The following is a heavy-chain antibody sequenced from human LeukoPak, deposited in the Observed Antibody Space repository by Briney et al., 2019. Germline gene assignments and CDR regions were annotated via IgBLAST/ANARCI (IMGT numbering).Heavy chain of an antibody. V-gene: IGHV3-7*01. Sequence: GGSLRLSCAASGFTFSDYWTSWVRQAPGKGLEWVANIKQDGSEKYYVDSVKGRFTISRDNAKNSLYLQMNSLRAEDTAVYFCARYGDYGSYDYWGQGTLVTVSS. J-gene: IGHJ4*02. CDR2: IKQDGSEK. D-gene: IGHD4-17*01. CDR1: GFTFSDYW. CDR3: ARYGDYGSYDY.